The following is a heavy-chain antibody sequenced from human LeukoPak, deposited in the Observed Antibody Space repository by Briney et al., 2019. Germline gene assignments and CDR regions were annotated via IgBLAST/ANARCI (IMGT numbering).Heavy chain of an antibody. CDR3: ARGIGGDPGYFADY. CDR2: ISFDGSSE. Sequence: PGGSLRLSCAASRFTFSGYAMHWVRQAPGKGLEWVAVISFDGSSEFYADSVKGRFTISRDNSKNTLYLQMNSLRAEDTAVYYCARGIGGDPGYFADYWGQGTLVAVSS. D-gene: IGHD3-9*01. J-gene: IGHJ4*02. V-gene: IGHV3-30*04. CDR1: RFTFSGYA.